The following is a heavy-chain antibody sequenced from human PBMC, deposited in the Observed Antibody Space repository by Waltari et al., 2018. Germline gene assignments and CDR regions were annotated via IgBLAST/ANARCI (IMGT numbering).Heavy chain of an antibody. Sequence: QVQLQQWGAGLLKPSETLSLTCAVYGGSFSGYYRSWIRQPPGKGLEWIGEINHSGSTNYNPSLKSRVTISVDTSKNQFSLKLSSVTAADTAVYYCARGALSWYAYWGQGTLVTVSS. CDR2: INHSGST. V-gene: IGHV4-34*01. D-gene: IGHD6-13*01. J-gene: IGHJ4*02. CDR1: GGSFSGYY. CDR3: ARGALSWYAY.